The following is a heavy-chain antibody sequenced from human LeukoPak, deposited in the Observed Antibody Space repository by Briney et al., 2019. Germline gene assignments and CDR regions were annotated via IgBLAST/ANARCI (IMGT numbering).Heavy chain of an antibody. Sequence: ASVKVSCKASGYTFTGYYMHWVRQAPGQGLEWMGWINPNSGGTNYAQKFQGRVTMTRDTSISAAYMELSRLRSDDTAVYYCASLPGYSSSPGDYWGQGTLVTVSS. J-gene: IGHJ4*02. CDR2: INPNSGGT. D-gene: IGHD6-13*01. CDR1: GYTFTGYY. CDR3: ASLPGYSSSPGDY. V-gene: IGHV1-2*02.